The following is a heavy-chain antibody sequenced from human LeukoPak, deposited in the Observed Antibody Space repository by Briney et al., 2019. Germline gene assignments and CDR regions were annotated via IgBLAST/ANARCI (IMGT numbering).Heavy chain of an antibody. CDR1: GFTFSSYW. CDR2: IDYDGTNT. J-gene: IGHJ4*02. V-gene: IGHV3-74*01. CDR3: VSLNKPV. Sequence: GGSLRLSCEASGFTFSSYWMHWVRQPPGKGLLWVSRIDYDGTNTFYADSVKGRFTFSRDNAKNTLYLQMNSLRAEDTAVYYCVSLNKPVGGQGTLVTVSA.